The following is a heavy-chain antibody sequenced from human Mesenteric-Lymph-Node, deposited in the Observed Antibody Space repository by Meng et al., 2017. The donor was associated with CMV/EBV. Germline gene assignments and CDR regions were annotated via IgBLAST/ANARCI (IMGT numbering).Heavy chain of an antibody. D-gene: IGHD2-15*01. CDR1: GFTFSDYY. V-gene: IGHV3-11*01. CDR3: AKDTNFSYYYGMDV. Sequence: GESLKISCAASGFTFSDYYMSWIRQAPGKGLEWLSFISSSDATMYYADSVKGRFTISRDNAKNSLYLQMDSLRAEDTALYYCAKDTNFSYYYGMDVWGQGTTVTV. CDR2: ISSSDATM. J-gene: IGHJ6*02.